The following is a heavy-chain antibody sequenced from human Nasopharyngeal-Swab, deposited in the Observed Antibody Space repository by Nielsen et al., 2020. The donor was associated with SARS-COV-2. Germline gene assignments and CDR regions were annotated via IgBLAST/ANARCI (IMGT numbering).Heavy chain of an antibody. V-gene: IGHV3-11*06. CDR3: ARDGSQADILTGASH. D-gene: IGHD3-9*01. CDR2: ISGSGTYT. Sequence: GESLKTPCAAPGFTFSDYYMSWIRQAPGKGLEWISYISGSGTYTNFAASVKSRFSISRDNTKNSVHLQMTSLTAEDTAIYYCARDGSQADILTGASHWGQGAQVTVST. J-gene: IGHJ4*02. CDR1: GFTFSDYY.